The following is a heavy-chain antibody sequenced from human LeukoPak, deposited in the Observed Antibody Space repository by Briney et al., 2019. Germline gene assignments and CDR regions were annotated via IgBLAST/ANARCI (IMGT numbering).Heavy chain of an antibody. D-gene: IGHD3-22*01. Sequence: ASVKVSCKASGYTFTSYYMHWVRQAPGQGLEWMGIINPSGGSTGYAQKFQGRVTMTRDTSTSTVYMELSSLRSEDTAAYYCARGQAGYDSSGYSGGAFDYWGQGTLVTVSS. CDR1: GYTFTSYY. V-gene: IGHV1-46*01. J-gene: IGHJ4*02. CDR3: ARGQAGYDSSGYSGGAFDY. CDR2: INPSGGST.